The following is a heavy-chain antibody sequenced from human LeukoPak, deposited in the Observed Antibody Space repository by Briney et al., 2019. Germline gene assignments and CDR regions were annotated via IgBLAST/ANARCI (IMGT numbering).Heavy chain of an antibody. CDR3: ARGLFLYGDYYYLDY. V-gene: IGHV1-69*01. Sequence: IIPIFGTANYAQKFQGRVTITADESTSTAYMELSSLRSEDTAVYYCARGLFLYGDYYYLDYWGQGTLVTVSS. J-gene: IGHJ4*02. CDR2: IIPIFGTA. D-gene: IGHD4-17*01.